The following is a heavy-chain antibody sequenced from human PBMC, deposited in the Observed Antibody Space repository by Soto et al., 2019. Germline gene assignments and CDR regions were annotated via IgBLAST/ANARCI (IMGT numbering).Heavy chain of an antibody. CDR3: ARGPDARDFDY. V-gene: IGHV4-34*01. J-gene: IGHJ4*02. CDR2: INHSGST. CDR1: GGSFSGYY. Sequence: SETLSLTCAVYGGSFSGYYWSWIRQPPGKGLEWIGEINHSGSTNYNPSLKSRVTISVDTSKNQFSLKLSSVTAADTAVYYCARGPDARDFDYWGQGTLVTVSS.